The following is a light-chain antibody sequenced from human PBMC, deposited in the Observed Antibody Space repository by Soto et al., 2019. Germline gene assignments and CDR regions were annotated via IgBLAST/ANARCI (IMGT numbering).Light chain of an antibody. J-gene: IGLJ1*01. CDR2: KVS. Sequence: SARTPASSVSGSPGQSITISCTGASSDDGVYRYVSWYQHHSGTAPKLMIYKVSNRPSGDSNRFSGSKSGNTASLTISGLQAEDEADYYCSSYTSGSTYVFGSGTKVTV. CDR1: SSDDGVYRY. V-gene: IGLV2-14*01. CDR3: SSYTSGSTYV.